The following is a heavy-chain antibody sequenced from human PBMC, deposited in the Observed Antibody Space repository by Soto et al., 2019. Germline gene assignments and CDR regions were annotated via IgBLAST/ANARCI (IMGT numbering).Heavy chain of an antibody. CDR1: GFTFSSYS. CDR3: ARTAGDYETSTPDY. J-gene: IGHJ4*02. Sequence: PGGSLRLACAASGFTFSSYSMNWVRQAPGKGLEWVSYISSSSGTIYYADSVKGRFTISRDNAKNSLYLQMNSLRDEDTAVYYCARTAGDYETSTPDYWGQGTLVTVSS. D-gene: IGHD4-17*01. V-gene: IGHV3-48*02. CDR2: ISSSSGTI.